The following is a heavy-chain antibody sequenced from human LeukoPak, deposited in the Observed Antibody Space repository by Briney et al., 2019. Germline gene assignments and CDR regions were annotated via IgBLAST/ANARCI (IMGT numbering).Heavy chain of an antibody. V-gene: IGHV4-31*03. CDR3: ARVADSSGNAIDFAFDI. J-gene: IGHJ3*02. Sequence: SQTLSLTCTVSGGSTSSGGYYWRCIRQHPGKGLEWNGYIYYSGSTYYNPSLKSRVTISVDTSKNQFSLKLSSVTAADTAVYYCARVADSSGNAIDFAFDIWGEGTLVTASS. CDR2: IYYSGST. D-gene: IGHD3-22*01. CDR1: GGSTSSGGYY.